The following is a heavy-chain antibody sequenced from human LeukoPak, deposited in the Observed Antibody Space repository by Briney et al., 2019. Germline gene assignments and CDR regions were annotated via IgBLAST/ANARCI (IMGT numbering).Heavy chain of an antibody. CDR1: GFTFSTSS. CDR3: ARADRHSSWYNYYYYMDV. CDR2: ISRSSRTI. D-gene: IGHD6-13*01. V-gene: IGHV3-48*01. Sequence: PGGSLRLSCAASGFTFSTSSMNWVRQAPGKGLEWLSFISRSSRTIYYADSVKGRFTISRDNAKNSLYLQMSSLRAEDTAVYYCARADRHSSWYNYYYYMDVWGKGTTVTVSS. J-gene: IGHJ6*03.